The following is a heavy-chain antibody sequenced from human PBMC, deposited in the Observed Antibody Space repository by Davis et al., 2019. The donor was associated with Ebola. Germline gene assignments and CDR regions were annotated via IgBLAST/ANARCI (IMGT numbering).Heavy chain of an antibody. V-gene: IGHV1-69*06. D-gene: IGHD5-12*01. CDR2: IIPIFGTA. J-gene: IGHJ4*02. Sequence: AASVKVSCKASGGTFSSYAISWVRQAPGQGLEWMGGIIPIFGTANYAQKFQGRVTITADKSTSTAYMELSSLRAEDTAVYYCARYRWLRSGYFDYWGQGTLVTVSS. CDR1: GGTFSSYA. CDR3: ARYRWLRSGYFDY.